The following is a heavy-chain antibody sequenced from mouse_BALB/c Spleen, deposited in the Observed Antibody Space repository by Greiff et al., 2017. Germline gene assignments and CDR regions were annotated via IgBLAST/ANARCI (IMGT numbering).Heavy chain of an antibody. CDR3: TRVGGYDYFDY. V-gene: IGHV1S127*01. CDR2: IDPSDSYT. J-gene: IGHJ2*01. Sequence: QVQLQQPGAELVKPGASVKMSCKASGYTFTSYWMHWVKQRPGQGLEWIGTIDPSDSYTSYNQKFKGKATLTVDTSSSTAYMQLSSLTSEDSAVYYCTRVGGYDYFDYWGQGTTLTVSS. D-gene: IGHD2-2*01. CDR1: GYTFTSYW.